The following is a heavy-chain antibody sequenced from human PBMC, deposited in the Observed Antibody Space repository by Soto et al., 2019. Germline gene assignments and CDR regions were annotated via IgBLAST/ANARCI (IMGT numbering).Heavy chain of an antibody. CDR2: ISGGGDTT. CDR3: AKGRGGSGSLTPRVDF. J-gene: IGHJ4*02. D-gene: IGHD3-10*01. V-gene: IGHV3-23*01. CDR1: GFTFNNYA. Sequence: EVQLLESGGGLVQPGGSLRLSCAASGFTFNNYAMTWVRQAPGKGLEWVSAISGGGDTTSYADSVKGRFTVSRDGSKNTLYLQMRTLRAEDTVLYYCAKGRGGSGSLTPRVDFWGQGTLVTVSS.